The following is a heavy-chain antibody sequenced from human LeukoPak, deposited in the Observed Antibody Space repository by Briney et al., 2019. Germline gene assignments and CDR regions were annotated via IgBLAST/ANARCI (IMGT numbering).Heavy chain of an antibody. J-gene: IGHJ4*02. CDR2: ISYDGSNK. V-gene: IGHV3-30*18. Sequence: GGSLRLSCAASGFTFSSYSMNWVRQAPGKGLEWVAVISYDGSNKYYADSVKGRFTISGDNSKNTLYLQMNSLRAEDTAVYYCAKEVGGDFDYWGQGTLVTVSS. D-gene: IGHD6-19*01. CDR3: AKEVGGDFDY. CDR1: GFTFSSYS.